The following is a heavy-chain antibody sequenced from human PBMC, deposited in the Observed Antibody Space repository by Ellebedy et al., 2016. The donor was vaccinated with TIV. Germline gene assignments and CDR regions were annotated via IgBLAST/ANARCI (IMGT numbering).Heavy chain of an antibody. Sequence: ASVKVSCXASGYTFTGQYMHWVRQAPGQGLEWMGWINPDSGGTNYAQKFQGRVTMTTDTSTSTAYMELRSLRSDDTAVYYCARDKPPPKITVPYYMDVWGKGTTVTVSS. J-gene: IGHJ6*03. D-gene: IGHD3-16*01. CDR2: INPDSGGT. CDR3: ARDKPPPKITVPYYMDV. CDR1: GYTFTGQY. V-gene: IGHV1-2*02.